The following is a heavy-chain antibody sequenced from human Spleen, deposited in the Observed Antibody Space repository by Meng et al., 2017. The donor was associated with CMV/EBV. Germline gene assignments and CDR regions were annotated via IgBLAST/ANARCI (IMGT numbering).Heavy chain of an antibody. CDR1: GFTFSSYC. CDR2: ISTGSSYI. Sequence: GESLKISCAASGFTFSSYCMNWVRQAPGKGLEWVSSISTGSSYIYYADSLKGRFTISRDNAKNSLYLQMNSLRDEDTAVYYCARDQAVAGGAIDYWGQGTLVTVSS. J-gene: IGHJ4*02. D-gene: IGHD6-19*01. CDR3: ARDQAVAGGAIDY. V-gene: IGHV3-21*01.